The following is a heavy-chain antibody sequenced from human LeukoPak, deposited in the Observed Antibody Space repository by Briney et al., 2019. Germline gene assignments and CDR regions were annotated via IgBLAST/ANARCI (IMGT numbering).Heavy chain of an antibody. D-gene: IGHD3/OR15-3a*01. CDR2: ITSQTYGRTT. CDR3: ATEFFDNGYNF. J-gene: IGHJ4*01. CDR1: GFTFSNAC. Sequence: PGGSVRLFCGASGFTFSNACMMWVSQPPGRGLEWVGHITSQTYGRTTDYAAPVKGRSTIHRDDSGNTVFLQMHSLKTEDTAVYYCATEFFDNGYNFWGNGTMVSVSS. V-gene: IGHV3-15*01.